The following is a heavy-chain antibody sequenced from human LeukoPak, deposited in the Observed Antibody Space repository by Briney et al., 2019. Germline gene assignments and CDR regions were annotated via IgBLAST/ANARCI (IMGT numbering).Heavy chain of an antibody. CDR3: ARGGMTTMTTLLSY. D-gene: IGHD4-17*01. CDR1: GYTFTGYY. Sequence: ASVKVSCKASGYTFTGYYMHWVRQAPGQGLAWMGWSNPNSGGTNYAQKFQGRVTMTRDTAISTAYMEPSRLRSDDTAVYYCARGGMTTMTTLLSYWGQGSLVTVSS. CDR2: SNPNSGGT. V-gene: IGHV1-2*02. J-gene: IGHJ4*02.